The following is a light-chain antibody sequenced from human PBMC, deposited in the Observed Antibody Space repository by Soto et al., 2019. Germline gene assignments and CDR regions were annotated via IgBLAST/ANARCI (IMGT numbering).Light chain of an antibody. V-gene: IGKV1-39*01. Sequence: DIQMTQSPSSLSASVGDRVTITCRASQSISSYLNWYQQKPGKDPKLLIYAASSLQSGVPSRFSGSGSRTDFTLTISSLQPEDFATYYCQQSYSTPRTFGQGTKVEIK. CDR2: AAS. J-gene: IGKJ1*01. CDR1: QSISSY. CDR3: QQSYSTPRT.